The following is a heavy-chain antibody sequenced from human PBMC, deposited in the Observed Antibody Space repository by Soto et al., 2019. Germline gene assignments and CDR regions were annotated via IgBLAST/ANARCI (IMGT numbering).Heavy chain of an antibody. CDR2: FYHSGST. CDR1: GGSISSGDYY. V-gene: IGHV4-31*11. CDR3: ARGLYGSGGSCYFYGMDV. J-gene: IGHJ6*02. Sequence: QVQLQESGPGLVKPSQTLSLTCAVSGGSISSGDYYWSWIRQHPGKGLEWIGYFYHSGSTNYNPYLKSRVIISVDTSKNKFSLKLSSVTAADTAVYYFARGLYGSGGSCYFYGMDVWGQGTTVTVSS. D-gene: IGHD2-15*01.